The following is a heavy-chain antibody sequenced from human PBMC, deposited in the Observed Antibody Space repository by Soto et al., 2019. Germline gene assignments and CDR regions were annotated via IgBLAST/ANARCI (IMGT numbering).Heavy chain of an antibody. CDR2: IYWDDDK. CDR1: GFSLSTSGVG. J-gene: IGHJ4*02. V-gene: IGHV2-5*02. CDR3: AHRHVERCYDY. Sequence: QITLKESGPTLVKPTQTLTLTCTFSGFSLSTSGVGVGWIRQPPGKALEWLALIYWDDDKRYSPSLKSRLTITKNTSKNQVVLTMTNIDPVDTATYYCAHRHVERCYDYWGQGTLGTVSS. D-gene: IGHD2-15*01.